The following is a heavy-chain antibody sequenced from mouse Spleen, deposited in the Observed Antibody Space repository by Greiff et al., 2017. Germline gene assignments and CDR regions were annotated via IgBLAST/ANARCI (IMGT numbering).Heavy chain of an antibody. V-gene: IGHV3-6*01. CDR1: GYSITSGYY. Sequence: EVKLMESGPGLVKPSQSLSLTCSVTGYSITSGYYWNWIRQFPGNKLEWMGYISYDGSNNYNPSLKNRISITRDTSKNQFFLKLNSVTTEDTATYYCAREDYDYDDSFDYWGQGTTLTVSS. CDR3: AREDYDYDDSFDY. J-gene: IGHJ2*01. CDR2: ISYDGSN. D-gene: IGHD2-4*01.